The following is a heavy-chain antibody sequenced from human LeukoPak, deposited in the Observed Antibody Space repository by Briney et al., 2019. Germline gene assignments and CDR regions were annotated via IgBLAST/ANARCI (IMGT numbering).Heavy chain of an antibody. Sequence: GESLKISCKASGYIFTSSWIGWVRQMPGKGLEWMGIIYSRDSDTRYSPSFQGQVTISADKSISTAYLQWSSLKASDTAMYHCARLGYCSTTGCPGQGAFDVWGQGTMVTVSS. V-gene: IGHV5-51*01. CDR3: ARLGYCSTTGCPGQGAFDV. D-gene: IGHD2-2*01. J-gene: IGHJ3*01. CDR1: GYIFTSSW. CDR2: IYSRDSDT.